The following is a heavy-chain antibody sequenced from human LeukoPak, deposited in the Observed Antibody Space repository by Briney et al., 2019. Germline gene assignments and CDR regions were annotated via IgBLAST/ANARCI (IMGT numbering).Heavy chain of an antibody. J-gene: IGHJ4*02. V-gene: IGHV3-7*01. CDR1: GFTFSSYW. CDR3: VREARERGGFDY. D-gene: IGHD5-24*01. CDR2: IKQDGSET. Sequence: GGSLRLSCAASGFTFSSYWMSWVRQAPGKGLEWVANIKQDGSETYYVDSVKGRFTISRDNAKNSLHLQMNSLRVEDTAVYYCVREARERGGFDYWGQGALVTVPS.